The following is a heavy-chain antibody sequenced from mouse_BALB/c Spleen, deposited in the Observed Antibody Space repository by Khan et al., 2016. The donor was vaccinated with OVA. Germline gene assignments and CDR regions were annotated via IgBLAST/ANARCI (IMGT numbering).Heavy chain of an antibody. V-gene: IGHV2-2*01. CDR2: IWSGGNT. CDR1: GFSLTTYG. Sequence: VQLKESGPGLVQPSQSLSITCTVSGFSLTTYGVHWVRQSPGKGLEWLGLIWSGGNTDYNAAFLSRLSITKDNSKSQVFFKMNSLQADDTAMYYCARNSYMYDLTYWGQGTLVTVSA. D-gene: IGHD2-14*01. J-gene: IGHJ3*01. CDR3: ARNSYMYDLTY.